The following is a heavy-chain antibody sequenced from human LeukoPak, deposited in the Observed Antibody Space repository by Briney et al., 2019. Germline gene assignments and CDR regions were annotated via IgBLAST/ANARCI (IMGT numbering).Heavy chain of an antibody. J-gene: IGHJ6*02. CDR1: GGSISSYY. CDR3: ARGLGSGSGPRRYYYYGMDV. D-gene: IGHD3-10*01. V-gene: IGHV4-59*08. Sequence: NPSETLSLTCTVSGGSISSYYWSWIRQPPGKGLEWIGYIYYSGSTNYNPSLKSRVTISVDTSKNQFSLKLSSVTAADTAVYYCARGLGSGSGPRRYYYYGMDVWGQGTTVTVSS. CDR2: IYYSGST.